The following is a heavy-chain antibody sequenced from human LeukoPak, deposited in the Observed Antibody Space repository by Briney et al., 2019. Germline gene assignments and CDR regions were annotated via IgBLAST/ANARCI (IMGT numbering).Heavy chain of an antibody. Sequence: GGSLRLSCAASGFTFDDYAMHWVRQAPGKGLEWVSGISWNSGSIGYADSVKGRFTISRDNAKNSLYLQMNSLRAEDTALYYCAREYGDLFDYWGQGTLDTVSS. CDR3: AREYGDLFDY. D-gene: IGHD4-17*01. V-gene: IGHV3-9*01. CDR2: ISWNSGSI. CDR1: GFTFDDYA. J-gene: IGHJ4*02.